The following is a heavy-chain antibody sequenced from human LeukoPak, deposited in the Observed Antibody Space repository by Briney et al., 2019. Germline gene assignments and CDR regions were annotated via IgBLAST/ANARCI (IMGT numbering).Heavy chain of an antibody. CDR2: ISSSGTGT. V-gene: IGHV3-23*01. J-gene: IGHJ5*02. CDR1: GITFRTYA. CDR3: ARRDGGSTTCRWFDP. Sequence: GGSLRLSCAASGITFRTYAMTWVRQPPGKGLEWVSSISSSGTGTYYADSVKGRFTISRDNSKNTLYLQMNSLRADDTAVYHCARRDGGSTTCRWFDPWGQETLVTVSS. D-gene: IGHD2-15*01.